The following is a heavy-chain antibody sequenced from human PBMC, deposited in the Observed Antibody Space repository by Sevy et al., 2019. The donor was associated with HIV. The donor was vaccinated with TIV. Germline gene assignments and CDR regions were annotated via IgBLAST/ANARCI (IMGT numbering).Heavy chain of an antibody. V-gene: IGHV3-74*03. Sequence: GGSLRLSCAASGFTFSSYWMHWVRQAPGERPVWVSRINGDGKTTTYADSVKGRFTISRDNGMNTVYLQMDSLRAEDTAVYYCARPTDISIGSPFDSWGQGTLVTVSS. CDR2: INGDGKTT. D-gene: IGHD2-15*01. CDR3: ARPTDISIGSPFDS. CDR1: GFTFSSYW. J-gene: IGHJ4*02.